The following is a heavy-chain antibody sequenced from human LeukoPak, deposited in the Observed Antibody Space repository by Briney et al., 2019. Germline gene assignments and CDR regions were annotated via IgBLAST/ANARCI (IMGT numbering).Heavy chain of an antibody. CDR1: GGSISSTRYY. Sequence: SETLSLTCTVFGGSISSTRYYWGWIRQPPGKGLEWIGSIYYSGSTYYNPSLKSRVTMSVDRSKNQFSLKLSSVTAADTAVYARHGIYYGLGSSYGLPNSFDPWGQGTLVTVSS. D-gene: IGHD3-10*01. V-gene: IGHV4-39*01. CDR3: HGIYYGLGSSYGLPNSFDP. J-gene: IGHJ5*02. CDR2: IYYSGST.